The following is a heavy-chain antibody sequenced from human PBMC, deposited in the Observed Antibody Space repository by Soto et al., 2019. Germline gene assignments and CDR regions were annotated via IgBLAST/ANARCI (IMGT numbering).Heavy chain of an antibody. CDR2: FYYSENT. V-gene: IGHV4-39*01. CDR3: AKLAGYCSGNSCRADYAMDV. Sequence: SETLSLTCSVSGGSISSKSYSWGWIRQPPGKGLEWIGTFYYSENTYYNPSLKSRVTISVDTSKNQFSLKLSSVTAADTAVYYCAKLAGYCSGNSCRADYAMDVWGQGTTVT. D-gene: IGHD2-2*01. J-gene: IGHJ6*02. CDR1: GGSISSKSYS.